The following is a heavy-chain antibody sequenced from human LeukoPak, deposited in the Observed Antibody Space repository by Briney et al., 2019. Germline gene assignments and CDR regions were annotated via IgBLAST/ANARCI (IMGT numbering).Heavy chain of an antibody. CDR3: AKDPMDHYDSSGYYYFDY. V-gene: IGHV3-23*01. D-gene: IGHD3-22*01. CDR2: ISGSGGST. J-gene: IGHJ4*02. Sequence: PGGSLRLSCAASGFSFSNYGMSWVRQAPGKGLEWVSAISGSGGSTYYADSVKGRFTISRDNSKNTLYLQMNSLRAEDTAVYYCAKDPMDHYDSSGYYYFDYWGQGTLVTVSS. CDR1: GFSFSNYG.